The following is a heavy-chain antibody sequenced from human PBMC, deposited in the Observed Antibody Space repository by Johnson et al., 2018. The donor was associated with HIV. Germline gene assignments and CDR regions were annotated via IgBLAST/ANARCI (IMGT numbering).Heavy chain of an antibody. Sequence: VQLVESGGGLVQPGRSLRLSCAASGFTFDDYAMHWVRQAPGKGLEWVSGISWNSGSIGYADSVKGRFTISRDNAKNSLYLQMNSLRAEDTAVYYCARDRVMTCGGVIGLGAFEIWGQGTMVTVSS. V-gene: IGHV3-9*01. D-gene: IGHD3-16*02. CDR2: ISWNSGSI. CDR1: GFTFDDYA. J-gene: IGHJ3*02. CDR3: ARDRVMTCGGVIGLGAFEI.